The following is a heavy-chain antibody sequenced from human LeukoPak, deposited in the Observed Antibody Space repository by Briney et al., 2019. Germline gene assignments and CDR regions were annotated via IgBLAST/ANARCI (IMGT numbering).Heavy chain of an antibody. CDR1: GFTFSSYS. Sequence: GGSLRLSCAASGFTFSSYSMNWVRQAPGKGLEWVSSISSSSSYIYYADSVKGRFTISRDNAKNSLYLQMNSLRAEDTAVYYCARVSGYDTAPFDYRGQGTLVTLSA. V-gene: IGHV3-21*01. CDR2: ISSSSSYI. J-gene: IGHJ4*02. CDR3: ARVSGYDTAPFDY. D-gene: IGHD5-12*01.